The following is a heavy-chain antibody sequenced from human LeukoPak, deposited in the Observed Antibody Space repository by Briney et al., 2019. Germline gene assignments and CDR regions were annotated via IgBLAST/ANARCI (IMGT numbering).Heavy chain of an antibody. J-gene: IGHJ2*01. CDR2: INHSGGT. CDR1: GGSFSDYY. V-gene: IGHV4-34*01. CDR3: ARKAPGPLDL. Sequence: SETLSLTCAVYGGSFSDYYWSWIRQPPGKGLEWIGEINHSGGTNYYPSLKSRVTISLDTSKNQVSLKLRSVTAADTAVYYCARKAPGPLDLWGRGTLVTVSS.